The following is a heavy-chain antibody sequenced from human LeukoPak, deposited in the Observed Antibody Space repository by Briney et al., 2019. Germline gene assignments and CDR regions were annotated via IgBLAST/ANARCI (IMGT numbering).Heavy chain of an antibody. CDR3: ARERPNWLDP. CDR2: INSDGSGT. V-gene: IGHV3-74*01. Sequence: GGSLRLSCAASGFTFSSHWMHWVRQAPGKGLVWVSRINSDGSGTIYADSVKGRFTISRDNAKNSLYLQMNSLRAEDTAVYYCARERPNWLDPWGQGTLATVSS. J-gene: IGHJ5*02. CDR1: GFTFSSHW. D-gene: IGHD1-1*01.